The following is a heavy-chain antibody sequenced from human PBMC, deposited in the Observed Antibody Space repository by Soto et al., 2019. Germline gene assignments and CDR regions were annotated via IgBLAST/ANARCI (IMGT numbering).Heavy chain of an antibody. CDR2: ISAYNGNA. V-gene: IGHV1-18*01. Sequence: QVQLVQSGAEVKKPGASVKVSCKASGYTFTNFGISWVRQAPGQGLEWMGWISAYNGNANYAQNFQGRVTMTTDTSTSSSYIVLRCLRSDDTAVYYCARGGTQIDYWGQGTLVTVSS. CDR1: GYTFTNFG. CDR3: ARGGTQIDY. J-gene: IGHJ4*02.